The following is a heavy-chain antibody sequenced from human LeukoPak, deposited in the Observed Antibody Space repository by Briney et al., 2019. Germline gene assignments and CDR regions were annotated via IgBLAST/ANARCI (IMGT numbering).Heavy chain of an antibody. CDR2: ISSSGNTI. D-gene: IGHD3-10*01. Sequence: GGSLRLSCAASVFTFGDYYMSWIRQAPWKGLEWVSYISSSGNTIYYADSVKGRFTISRDNAKNSLYLQMNSLRAEDTAVYYCARDFRAAFDPWGQGTLVTVSS. V-gene: IGHV3-11*01. CDR1: VFTFGDYY. J-gene: IGHJ5*02. CDR3: ARDFRAAFDP.